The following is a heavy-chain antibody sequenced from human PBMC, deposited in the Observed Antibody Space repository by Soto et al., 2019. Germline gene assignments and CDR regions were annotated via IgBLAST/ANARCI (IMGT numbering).Heavy chain of an antibody. CDR3: ARAPREWLVRYFDL. V-gene: IGHV4-34*01. J-gene: IGHJ2*01. CDR1: GGSFSGYY. D-gene: IGHD6-19*01. CDR2: INHSGST. Sequence: QVQLQQWGAGLLKPSETLSLTCAVYGGSFSGYYWSWIRQPPGKGLEWIGEINHSGSTNYNPSLKSPVTITGDPSKNQFSLKLSSGTAGDTAVYYCARAPREWLVRYFDLWGRGPLVTVPS.